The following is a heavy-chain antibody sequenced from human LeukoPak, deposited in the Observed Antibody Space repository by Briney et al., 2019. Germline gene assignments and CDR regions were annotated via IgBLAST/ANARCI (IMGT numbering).Heavy chain of an antibody. CDR3: AREEGAVGDWFDP. V-gene: IGHV1-2*06. J-gene: IGHJ5*02. Sequence: ASVKVSCKASGYTFTSYGISWVRQAPGQGLEWMGRINPNSGGTNYAQKFQGRVTMTRDTSISTAYMELSRLRSDDTAVYYCAREEGAVGDWFDPWGQGTLVTVSS. CDR2: INPNSGGT. D-gene: IGHD1-26*01. CDR1: GYTFTSYG.